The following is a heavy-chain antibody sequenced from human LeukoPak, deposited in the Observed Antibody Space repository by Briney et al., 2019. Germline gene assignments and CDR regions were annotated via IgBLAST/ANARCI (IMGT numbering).Heavy chain of an antibody. D-gene: IGHD2-2*01. V-gene: IGHV3-23*01. CDR3: AKDRDCSSTGCYLYDN. CDR2: ISGSGEST. Sequence: LPGGSLRLSCAASGITLRNYAMTWVRQAPGKGLQWVSVISGSGESTYYADSVRGRFTISRDNSKNMLYLHMSSLRAEDTAVYYCAKDRDCSSTGCYLYDNWGQGTLVIVSS. J-gene: IGHJ4*02. CDR1: GITLRNYA.